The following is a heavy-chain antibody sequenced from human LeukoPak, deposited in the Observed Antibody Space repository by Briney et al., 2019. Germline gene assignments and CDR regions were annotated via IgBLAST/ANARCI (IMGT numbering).Heavy chain of an antibody. D-gene: IGHD3-22*01. CDR3: ARPYYYNSRIAP. J-gene: IGHJ5*02. CDR2: KYHSAST. V-gene: IGHV4-30-4*01. Sequence: SQTLSLTCPGSGGSFSIGDYDSSWLRQPPGKGLEGIAYKYHSASTSYTPSLKSPVTMSADTSKNPLSLTLSSVTAADTAVYYCARPYYYNSRIAPWGQGILVTVSS. CDR1: GGSFSIGDYD.